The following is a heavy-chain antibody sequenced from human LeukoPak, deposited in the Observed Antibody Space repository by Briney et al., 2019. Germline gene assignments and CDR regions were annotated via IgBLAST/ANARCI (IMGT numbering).Heavy chain of an antibody. CDR2: INPNSGGT. CDR3: ARVRAGTTSYYYYGMDV. Sequence: ASVKVSCKASGYTFTGYYMHWVRQAPGQGLEWMGWINPNSGGTNYAQKFQGRVTMTRDTSISTAYMELSRLRSDDTAVYYCARVRAGTTSYYYYGMDVWGQGTTVTVSS. CDR1: GYTFTGYY. V-gene: IGHV1-2*02. J-gene: IGHJ6*02. D-gene: IGHD1-1*01.